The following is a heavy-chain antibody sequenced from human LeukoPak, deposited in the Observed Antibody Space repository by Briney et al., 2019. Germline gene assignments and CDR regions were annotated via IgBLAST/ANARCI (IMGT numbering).Heavy chain of an antibody. CDR1: GGSISSSSYY. CDR2: IYYSGST. J-gene: IGHJ2*01. CDR3: ARQRTTFYWYFDL. Sequence: SETLSLTCTVSGGSISSSSYYWGWIRQPPGKGLEWIGSIYYSGSTYYNPSLKSRVTISVDTSKNQFPLKLSSVTAADTAVYYCARQRTTFYWYFDLWGRGTLVTVSS. D-gene: IGHD4-11*01. V-gene: IGHV4-39*01.